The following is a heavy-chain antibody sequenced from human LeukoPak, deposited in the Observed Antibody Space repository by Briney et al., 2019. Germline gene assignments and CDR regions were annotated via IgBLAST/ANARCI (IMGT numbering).Heavy chain of an antibody. CDR1: GFTFSSYW. J-gene: IGHJ4*02. V-gene: IGHV3-74*01. D-gene: IGHD6-19*01. CDR3: ARARWSSTGWFFGY. Sequence: GGSLRLSCAASGFTFSSYWMHWVRQAPGKGLVWFSRVNPQGSETSYADSVRGRFTISRDNAKDALHLQMDNLRAEDTAVYYCARARWSSTGWFFGYWGQGTLVTVSS. CDR2: VNPQGSET.